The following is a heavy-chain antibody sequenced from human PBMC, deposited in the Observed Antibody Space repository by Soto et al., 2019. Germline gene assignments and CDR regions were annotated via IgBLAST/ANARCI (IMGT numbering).Heavy chain of an antibody. Sequence: VALRLSSETCGLTFGNYGTGWVRQAPGKGLYWVSGISSSSRRTYYADSVRGRFTISRDNSKNTLYLQMDTLRADDTAVYYCAKVAKYGVVIEYFDSWGQGSLVTVSS. CDR1: GLTFGNYG. D-gene: IGHD3-3*01. V-gene: IGHV3-23*01. J-gene: IGHJ4*02. CDR3: AKVAKYGVVIEYFDS. CDR2: ISSSSRRT.